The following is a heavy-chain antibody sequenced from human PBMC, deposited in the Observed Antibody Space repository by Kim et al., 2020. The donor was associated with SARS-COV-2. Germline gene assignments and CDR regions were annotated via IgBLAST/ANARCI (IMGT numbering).Heavy chain of an antibody. CDR2: SET. D-gene: IGHD1-26*01. J-gene: IGHJ4*02. V-gene: IGHV5-51*01. CDR3: ARGYFSFDY. Sequence: SETRYSPSFQGQVTISADKSIRTAYLQWGSLTASDTAMYYCARGYFSFDYWGQGTLVTVSS.